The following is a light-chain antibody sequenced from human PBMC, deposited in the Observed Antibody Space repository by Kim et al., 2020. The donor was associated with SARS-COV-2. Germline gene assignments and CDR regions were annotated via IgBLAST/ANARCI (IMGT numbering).Light chain of an antibody. CDR1: QTVSTSN. V-gene: IGKV3-20*01. CDR3: QQYDSPPRT. J-gene: IGKJ3*01. CDR2: GAS. Sequence: EIVLTQSPGTLSLSPGERATLSCRASQTVSTSNLAWYQQKPGQAPRLLIYGASSRATGIPDRFSGSGSGTDFTLTIGRLEPEDFAVYSCQQYDSPPRTFGPGTKVDIK.